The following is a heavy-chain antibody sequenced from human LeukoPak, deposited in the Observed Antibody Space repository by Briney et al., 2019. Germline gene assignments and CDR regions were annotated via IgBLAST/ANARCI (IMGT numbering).Heavy chain of an antibody. CDR3: ARVDTAMVKPFDY. D-gene: IGHD5-18*01. Sequence: GSVKVSCKASGYTFTGYYMHWVRQAPGQGLEWMGRINPNRGGTNYAQMFQGRVTMTRDTSISTAYMELSRLRSDDTAVYYCARVDTAMVKPFDYWGQGTLVTVSS. CDR1: GYTFTGYY. CDR2: INPNRGGT. J-gene: IGHJ4*02. V-gene: IGHV1-2*06.